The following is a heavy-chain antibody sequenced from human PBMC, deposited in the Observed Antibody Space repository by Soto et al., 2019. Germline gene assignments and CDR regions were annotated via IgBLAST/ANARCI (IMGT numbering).Heavy chain of an antibody. CDR2: VSADGVNI. Sequence: GGSLRLSCAASGLTFSRYAINWVRQAPGKGLEWVSGVSADGVNIKYTDSVMGRFTISRDNSKSTVNLQMNSLRAEDTAVYYCANGGAYYGSGGSYFFDVWGQGTTVTVSS. J-gene: IGHJ6*02. D-gene: IGHD3-10*01. V-gene: IGHV3-23*01. CDR1: GLTFSRYA. CDR3: ANGGAYYGSGGSYFFDV.